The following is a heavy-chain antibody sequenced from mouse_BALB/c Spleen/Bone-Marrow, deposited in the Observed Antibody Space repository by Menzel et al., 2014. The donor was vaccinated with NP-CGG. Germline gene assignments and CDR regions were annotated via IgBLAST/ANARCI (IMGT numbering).Heavy chain of an antibody. CDR3: ARDYGNYVRFAY. Sequence: EVQGVESGGGLVQPGGSLRLSCAPSGFTFTDYYMSWVRQPPGKALEWLGFIRNKANGYTTEYSASVKGRFTISRDNSQSILYLQMNTLRAEDSATYYCARDYGNYVRFAYWGQGTLVTVSA. CDR2: IRNKANGYTT. D-gene: IGHD2-1*01. V-gene: IGHV7-3*02. J-gene: IGHJ3*01. CDR1: GFTFTDYY.